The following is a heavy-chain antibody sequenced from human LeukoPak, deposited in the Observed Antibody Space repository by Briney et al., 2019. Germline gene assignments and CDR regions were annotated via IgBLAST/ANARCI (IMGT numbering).Heavy chain of an antibody. J-gene: IGHJ4*02. Sequence: ASVKVSFKASGYTFTSYDISWVRQAPGQGLEWMGWISTYNDNTHYAQKLQGRVTMTTDTSTSTVYMELKSLRSDDTAVYYCARIQSRIIAARPGNPAFDYWGRGTLVTVSS. D-gene: IGHD6-6*01. CDR3: ARIQSRIIAARPGNPAFDY. V-gene: IGHV1-18*01. CDR2: ISTYNDNT. CDR1: GYTFTSYD.